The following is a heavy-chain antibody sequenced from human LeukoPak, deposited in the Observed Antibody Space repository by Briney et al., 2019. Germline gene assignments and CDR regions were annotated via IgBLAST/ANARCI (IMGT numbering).Heavy chain of an antibody. V-gene: IGHV3-30*18. CDR3: AKDSVVAATRRIPTWFDP. CDR2: ISYDGSNK. D-gene: IGHD2-15*01. Sequence: GGSLRLSCAASGFTFSSYGMHWVRQAPGKGLEWVAVISYDGSNKYYADSVKGRFTISRDNSKNTLDLQMNSLGAEDTALYYCAKDSVVAATRRIPTWFDPWGQGTLVTVSS. CDR1: GFTFSSYG. J-gene: IGHJ5*02.